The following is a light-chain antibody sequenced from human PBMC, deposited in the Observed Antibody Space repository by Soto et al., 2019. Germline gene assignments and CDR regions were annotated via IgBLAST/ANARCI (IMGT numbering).Light chain of an antibody. V-gene: IGLV2-14*01. CDR3: ASFTVSTTWV. Sequence: QSALTQPASVSGSPGQSITISCTGTNSDVGGYNYVSWYQQHPGKVPRLIIYEVSNRPSGVSNRFSGSKSGNTASLTVSGLQAEDEADYYCASFTVSTTWVFGGGTKLTVL. CDR1: NSDVGGYNY. CDR2: EVS. J-gene: IGLJ3*02.